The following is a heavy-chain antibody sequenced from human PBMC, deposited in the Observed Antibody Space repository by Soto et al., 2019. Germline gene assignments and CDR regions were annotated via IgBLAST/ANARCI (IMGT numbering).Heavy chain of an antibody. CDR3: ARGVRDCSGGSCYSGRNDAFDI. CDR1: GGSISSGGYS. Sequence: LSLTCAVSGGSISSGGYSWSWIRQPPGKGLEWIGYIYHSGSTYYNPSLKSRVTISVDRSKNQFSLKLSSVTAADTAVYYCARGVRDCSGGSCYSGRNDAFDIWGQGTMVTVSS. CDR2: IYHSGST. V-gene: IGHV4-30-2*01. J-gene: IGHJ3*02. D-gene: IGHD2-15*01.